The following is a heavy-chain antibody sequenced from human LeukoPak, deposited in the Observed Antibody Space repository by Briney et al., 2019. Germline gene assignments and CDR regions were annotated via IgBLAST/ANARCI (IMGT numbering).Heavy chain of an antibody. CDR3: ARGRHYYDSSVNRGADY. CDR1: GFSFYAYS. V-gene: IGHV3-48*01. CDR2: ISSSTTTM. Sequence: GGSLRLSCAASGFSFYAYSMDWVRQAPGKGLEWVSYISSSTTTMLYADSVKGRFTISRDNAKNSLYLQMDSLRAEDTAVYYCARGRHYYDSSVNRGADYWGQGTLVTVSS. D-gene: IGHD3-22*01. J-gene: IGHJ4*02.